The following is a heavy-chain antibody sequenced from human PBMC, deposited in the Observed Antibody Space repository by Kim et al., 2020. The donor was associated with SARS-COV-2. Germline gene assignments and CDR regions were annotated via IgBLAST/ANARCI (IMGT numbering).Heavy chain of an antibody. Sequence: GRNKYYADSVKGRFTISRDNSRNTLYLQMNSLRAEDTAVYYCAREAAAFDYWGQGTLVTVSS. CDR2: GRNK. CDR3: AREAAAFDY. J-gene: IGHJ4*02. D-gene: IGHD6-13*01. V-gene: IGHV3-33*01.